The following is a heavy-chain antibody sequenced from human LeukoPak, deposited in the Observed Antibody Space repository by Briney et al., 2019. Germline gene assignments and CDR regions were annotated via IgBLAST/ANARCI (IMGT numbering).Heavy chain of an antibody. D-gene: IGHD3-10*01. V-gene: IGHV4-38-2*02. J-gene: IGHJ5*02. CDR1: GYSISSGYY. Sequence: SETLSLTCTVSGYSISSGYYWGWIRQPPGKGLEWIGSIYHSGSTYYNPSLKSRVTISVDTSKNQFSLKLSSVTAADTAVYYCARARGYYGSGSYYTPWNWFDPWGQGTLVTVSS. CDR2: IYHSGST. CDR3: ARARGYYGSGSYYTPWNWFDP.